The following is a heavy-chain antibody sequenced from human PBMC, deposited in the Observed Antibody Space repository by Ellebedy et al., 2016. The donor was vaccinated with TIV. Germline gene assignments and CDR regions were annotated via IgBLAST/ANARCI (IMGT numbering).Heavy chain of an antibody. D-gene: IGHD1-26*01. V-gene: IGHV1-24*01. CDR3: ATRIAGWELLLFPSGFNYFDY. Sequence: ASVKVSCXVSGYTLTELSMHWVRQAPGKGLEWMGGFDPEDGETIYAQKFQGRVTMTEDTSTDTAYMELSSLRSEDTAVYYCATRIAGWELLLFPSGFNYFDYWGQGTLVTVSS. J-gene: IGHJ4*02. CDR1: GYTLTELS. CDR2: FDPEDGET.